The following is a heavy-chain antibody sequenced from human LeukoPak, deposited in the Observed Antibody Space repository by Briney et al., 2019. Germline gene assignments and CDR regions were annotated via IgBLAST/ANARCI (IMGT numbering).Heavy chain of an antibody. V-gene: IGHV3-30-3*02. Sequence: PGGSLRLSCAASGFTFSSYAMHWVRQAPGKGLEWVAVISYDGSNKYYADSVKGRFTISRDNAKNTLYLQMNSLRAEDTAVYYCAKPHLPYDPAGAFDIWGQGTMVTVSS. CDR2: ISYDGSNK. CDR3: AKPHLPYDPAGAFDI. CDR1: GFTFSSYA. D-gene: IGHD3-3*01. J-gene: IGHJ3*02.